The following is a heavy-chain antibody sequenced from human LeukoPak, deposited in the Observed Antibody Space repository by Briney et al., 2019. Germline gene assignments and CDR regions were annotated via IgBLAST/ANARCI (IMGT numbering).Heavy chain of an antibody. J-gene: IGHJ4*02. CDR2: VSGSSSHR. V-gene: IGHV3-21*06. CDR1: GFSFSDYD. D-gene: IGHD6-25*01. Sequence: GGALRLSCTASGFSFSDYDMNWVRQAPGKGLDGVSSVSGSSSHRYYADSAKGRFTISRDNAKNSLYLQMNSLRAEDTAVYYCARAFPPLRTSAAGDYWGQGTLVTVSS. CDR3: ARAFPPLRTSAAGDY.